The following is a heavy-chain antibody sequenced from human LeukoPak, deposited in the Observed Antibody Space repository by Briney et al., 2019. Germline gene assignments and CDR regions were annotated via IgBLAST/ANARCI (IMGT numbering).Heavy chain of an antibody. D-gene: IGHD6-19*01. CDR3: ARDLMAVAGTGFDY. CDR2: ISRGGDYT. CDR1: GFTFSSYS. V-gene: IGHV3-21*01. Sequence: SGGSLRLSCAASGFTFSSYSMNWVRQAPGKGLEWVSSISRGGDYTYSEDSAKGRFTISRDNAKDSLYLQLNSLRAEDTAVYYCARDLMAVAGTGFDYWGQGTLVTVSS. J-gene: IGHJ4*02.